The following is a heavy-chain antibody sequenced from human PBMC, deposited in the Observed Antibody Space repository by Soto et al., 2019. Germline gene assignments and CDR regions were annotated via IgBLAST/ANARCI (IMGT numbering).Heavy chain of an antibody. CDR3: ARDVQHWWDYATGGFDY. CDR1: GYSFVSHG. Sequence: QIQLVQSGPEVKRPGASVRVSCKASGYSFVSHGIRWVRQAPGQGLEWMAWIGPYKGGTQYAQRLQGRVTVTTDTHTSSVYMELRNLGPDDTAVYYCARDVQHWWDYATGGFDYWGQGTLVAVSS. J-gene: IGHJ4*02. CDR2: IGPYKGGT. V-gene: IGHV1-18*04. D-gene: IGHD2-8*02.